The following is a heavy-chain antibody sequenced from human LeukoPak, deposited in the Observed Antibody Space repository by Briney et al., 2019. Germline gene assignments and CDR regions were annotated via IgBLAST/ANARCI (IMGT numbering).Heavy chain of an antibody. CDR2: IYHSGST. CDR3: ARGYYYDSSGPIDDAFDI. J-gene: IGHJ3*02. D-gene: IGHD3-22*01. CDR1: GGSISSGGYS. V-gene: IGHV4-30-2*01. Sequence: KPSETLSLTCAVSGGSISSGGYSWSWIRQPPGKGLEWIGYIYHSGSTYYNPSLKSRVTISVDRSKNQFSLKLSSVTAADTAVYYCARGYYYDSSGPIDDAFDIWGQGTMVTVSS.